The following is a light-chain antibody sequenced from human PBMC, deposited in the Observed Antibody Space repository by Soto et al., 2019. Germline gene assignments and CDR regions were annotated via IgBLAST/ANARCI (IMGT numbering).Light chain of an antibody. CDR1: SGYSSYI. J-gene: IGLJ1*01. CDR2: LEGSGSY. CDR3: ETWDSNTHV. Sequence: QSVLTQSSSASASLGSSVKLTCTLSSGYSSYIIAWHQQQPGKAPRYLMKLEGSGSYNKGSGVPDRFSGSSSGADRYLTISNLQFEDEADYYCETWDSNTHVFGTGTKLTVL. V-gene: IGLV4-60*02.